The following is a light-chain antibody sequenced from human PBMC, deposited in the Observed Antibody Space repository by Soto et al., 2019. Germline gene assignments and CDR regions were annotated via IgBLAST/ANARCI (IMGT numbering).Light chain of an antibody. Sequence: EIVLTQSPGTLSLSPGERATLSCRASQSVSSNYLAWYQQKRGQAPRLLIYGASSRATGIPTRFSGSGSGTAFTLTISRLEPEDFAVYYCQLYDTSPRTFGQGTKVEI. CDR3: QLYDTSPRT. V-gene: IGKV3-20*01. J-gene: IGKJ1*01. CDR2: GAS. CDR1: QSVSSNY.